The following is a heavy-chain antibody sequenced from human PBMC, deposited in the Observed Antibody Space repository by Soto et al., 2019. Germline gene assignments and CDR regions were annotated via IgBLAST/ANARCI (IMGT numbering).Heavy chain of an antibody. D-gene: IGHD2-2*01. J-gene: IGHJ4*02. CDR3: ARQHCSSTSCYLAYFDY. CDR2: IYPGDSDT. V-gene: IGHV5-51*01. Sequence: PGESLKISCKGSGYSFTSYWIGWVRQMPGKGLEWMGIIYPGDSDTRYSPSFQGQVTISADKSISTAYLQWSSLKASDTAMYYCARQHCSSTSCYLAYFDYWGQGTLVTVSS. CDR1: GYSFTSYW.